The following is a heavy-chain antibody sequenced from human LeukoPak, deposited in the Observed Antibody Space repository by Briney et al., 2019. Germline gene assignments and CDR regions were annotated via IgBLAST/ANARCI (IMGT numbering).Heavy chain of an antibody. CDR2: ISYDGSDK. D-gene: IGHD3-10*01. V-gene: IGHV3-30*18. J-gene: IGHJ6*02. CDR3: AKGALGGGLNYYYYGMDV. CDR1: GFTFSSYG. Sequence: GGSLRLSCAASGFTFSSYGMRWVRQAPGKGLEWVAVISYDGSDKYYADSVKGRFTISRDNSKNTLYLQMNSLRAEDTAVYYCAKGALGGGLNYYYYGMDVWGQGTTVTVSS.